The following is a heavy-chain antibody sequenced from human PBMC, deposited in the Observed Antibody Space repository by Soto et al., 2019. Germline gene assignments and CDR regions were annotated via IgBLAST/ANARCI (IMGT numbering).Heavy chain of an antibody. CDR1: GFTVSSNY. CDR3: ARDYYKYYDSSGYYRSPAY. CDR2: IYSGGST. V-gene: IGHV3-66*01. J-gene: IGHJ4*02. D-gene: IGHD3-22*01. Sequence: GGSLRLSCAASGFTVSSNYMSWVRQAPGKGLEWVSVIYSGGSTYYADSVKGRFTISRDNSKNTLYLQMNSLRAEDTAVYYCARDYYKYYDSSGYYRSPAYWGQGT.